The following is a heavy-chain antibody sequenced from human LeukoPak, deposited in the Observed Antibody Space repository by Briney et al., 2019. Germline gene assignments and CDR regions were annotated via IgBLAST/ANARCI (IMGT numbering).Heavy chain of an antibody. CDR1: GFTFSSYG. CDR3: ARVQDDYGDYPED. J-gene: IGHJ4*02. D-gene: IGHD4-17*01. CDR2: IWYDGSNK. Sequence: PGRSLRLSCAASGFTFSSYGMHWVRQAPGKGLEWVAVIWYDGSNKYYADSVKGRFTISRDNSKNTLYLQMNSLRAEDTAVYYCARVQDDYGDYPEDWGQGTLVTASS. V-gene: IGHV3-33*01.